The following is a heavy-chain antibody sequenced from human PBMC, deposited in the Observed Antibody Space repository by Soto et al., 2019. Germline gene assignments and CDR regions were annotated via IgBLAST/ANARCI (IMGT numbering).Heavy chain of an antibody. D-gene: IGHD6-13*01. CDR1: GFTFDDYA. CDR2: ISWNSGSI. Sequence: VQLVESGGGLVQPGRSLRLSCAASGFTFDDYAMHWVRQAPGKGLEWVSGISWNSGSIGYADSVKGRFTISRDNAKNSLYLQMNSLRAEDTALYYCAKDIGYGHYKYYFDYWGQGTLVTVSS. V-gene: IGHV3-9*01. J-gene: IGHJ4*02. CDR3: AKDIGYGHYKYYFDY.